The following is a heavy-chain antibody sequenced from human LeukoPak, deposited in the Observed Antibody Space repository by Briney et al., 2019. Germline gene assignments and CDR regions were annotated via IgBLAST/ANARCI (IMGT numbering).Heavy chain of an antibody. CDR1: GYTFTSYG. CDR3: ARDRDSSGSWEVNFDH. Sequence: ASVKVSCKASGYTFTSYGISWVRQAPGQGLEWMGWISAYNGNTNYAQKLQGRVTMTTDTSTSTAYMELRSLRSDDTAVYYCARDRDSSGSWEVNFDHWGQGTLVTVSS. J-gene: IGHJ4*02. D-gene: IGHD6-13*01. V-gene: IGHV1-18*01. CDR2: ISAYNGNT.